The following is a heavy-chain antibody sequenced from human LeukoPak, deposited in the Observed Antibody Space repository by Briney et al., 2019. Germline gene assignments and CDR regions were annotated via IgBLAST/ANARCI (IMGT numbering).Heavy chain of an antibody. Sequence: PSETLSLTCTVSGGSISSYYWSWVRQPPGKGLEWVGYIYYSGSTNYNPSLKRRGTITVDTTKNKFSLKLSYVKAAEKAVYYCARDGGYCSSTSCYAGRYYYYYMDVWGKGTTVTVSS. D-gene: IGHD2-2*01. CDR2: IYYSGST. J-gene: IGHJ6*03. CDR3: ARDGGYCSSTSCYAGRYYYYYMDV. CDR1: GGSISSYY. V-gene: IGHV4-59*01.